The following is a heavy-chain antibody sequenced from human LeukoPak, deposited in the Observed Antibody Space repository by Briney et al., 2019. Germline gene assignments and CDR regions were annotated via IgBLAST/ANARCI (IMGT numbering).Heavy chain of an antibody. CDR3: ARGTIAAAGSYYFDY. D-gene: IGHD6-13*01. CDR2: IKQDGSEK. CDR1: GFTFSSYW. V-gene: IGHV3-7*04. J-gene: IGHJ4*02. Sequence: GVSLRLSCAASGFTFSSYWMSWVRQAPGKGLEWVANIKQDGSEKYYVDSVKGRFTISRDNAKNSVYLQMNSLRAEDTAVYYCARGTIAAAGSYYFDYWGQGTQVTVSS.